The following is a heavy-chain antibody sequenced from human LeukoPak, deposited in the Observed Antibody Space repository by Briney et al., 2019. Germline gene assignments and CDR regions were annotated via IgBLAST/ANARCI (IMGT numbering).Heavy chain of an antibody. J-gene: IGHJ4*02. V-gene: IGHV3-49*04. CDR1: GFTFGDYA. CDR2: IRSKAYGGTT. Sequence: PGRSLRLSCTASGFTFGDYAMNWVRQAPGKGLEWVGFIRSKAYGGTTEYTASVKGRFTISRDDSKSIAYLQMNSLKTEDTAVYYCSRRYGYAYGYLDYWGQGTLVTVSS. CDR3: SRRYGYAYGYLDY. D-gene: IGHD3-16*01.